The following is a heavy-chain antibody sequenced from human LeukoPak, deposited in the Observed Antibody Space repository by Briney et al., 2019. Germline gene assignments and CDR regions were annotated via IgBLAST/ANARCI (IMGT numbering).Heavy chain of an antibody. V-gene: IGHV4-30-4*01. CDR2: IYDSRST. CDR3: ARDWSGGSCYGAFDI. D-gene: IGHD2-15*01. Sequence: SETLSLTCTHSGASLRGGDYYWSWVRQPPGTGLGWLGYIYDSRSTYYNRSVKSRITISVDTSENRFSLKVSSVTATDTAVYYWARDWSGGSCYGAFDIWGQETMVTVSS. CDR1: GASLRGGDYY. J-gene: IGHJ3*02.